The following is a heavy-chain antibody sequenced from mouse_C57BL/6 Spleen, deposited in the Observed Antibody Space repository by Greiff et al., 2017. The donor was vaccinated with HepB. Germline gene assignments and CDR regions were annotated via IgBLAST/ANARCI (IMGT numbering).Heavy chain of an antibody. D-gene: IGHD1-1*01. CDR2: ISSGSSTI. Sequence: EVKVVESGGGLVKPGGSLKLSCAASGFTFSDYGMHWVRQAPEKGLEWVAYISSGSSTIYYADTVKGRFTISRDNAKNTLFLQMTSLRSEDTAMYYCARNRYYGSYYFDYWGQGTTLTVSS. CDR3: ARNRYYGSYYFDY. CDR1: GFTFSDYG. J-gene: IGHJ2*01. V-gene: IGHV5-17*01.